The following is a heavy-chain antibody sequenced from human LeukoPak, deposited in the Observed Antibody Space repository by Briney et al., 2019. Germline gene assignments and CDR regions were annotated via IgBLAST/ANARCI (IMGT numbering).Heavy chain of an antibody. D-gene: IGHD3-9*01. J-gene: IGHJ4*02. CDR1: GYTFTDYS. Sequence: HWASVKVSCKASGYTFTDYSMNWVRQAPGQGLEWMGWINPNHGDTNYAQKFQDRVSMTRDTSISTAYMHLSRLRSADTAVYYCARSPHILTGENFDYWGQGTLLTVSS. CDR2: INPNHGDT. CDR3: ARSPHILTGENFDY. V-gene: IGHV1-2*02.